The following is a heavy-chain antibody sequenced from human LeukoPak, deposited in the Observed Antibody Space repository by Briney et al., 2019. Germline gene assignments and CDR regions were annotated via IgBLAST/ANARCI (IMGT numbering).Heavy chain of an antibody. CDR1: GGTFSSYA. D-gene: IGHD1-26*01. J-gene: IGHJ3*02. Sequence: ASVKVSCKASGGTFSSYAISWVRQAPGQGLEWMGGIIPIFGTVNYAQKFQGRVTITTDESTSTAYMELSSLRSEDTAVYYCTTVVGATTPYDAFDIWGQGTMVTVSS. CDR2: IIPIFGTV. V-gene: IGHV1-69*05. CDR3: TTVVGATTPYDAFDI.